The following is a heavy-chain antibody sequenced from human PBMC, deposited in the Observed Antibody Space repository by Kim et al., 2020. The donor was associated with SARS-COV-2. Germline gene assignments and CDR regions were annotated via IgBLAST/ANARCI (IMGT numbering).Heavy chain of an antibody. Sequence: DSVKGRFTISRDNSKNTLYIQMNSLRAEDTAVYYCARDLDIAAAGSWFDPWGQGTLVTVSS. D-gene: IGHD6-13*01. J-gene: IGHJ5*02. CDR3: ARDLDIAAAGSWFDP. V-gene: IGHV3-66*01.